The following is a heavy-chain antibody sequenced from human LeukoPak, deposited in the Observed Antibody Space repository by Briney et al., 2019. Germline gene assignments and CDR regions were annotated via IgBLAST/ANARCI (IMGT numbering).Heavy chain of an antibody. V-gene: IGHV3-23*01. D-gene: IGHD7-27*01. J-gene: IGHJ2*01. CDR2: ISGSGGSGGST. CDR3: VKDRVTGGPYWFFDL. CDR1: AFTFSSYA. Sequence: GGSLRLSCAASAFTFSSYAMSWVRQAPGKGLEWVSSISGSGGSGGSTFYADSVKGRFTISRDNSKNTLYLQMNSLRAEDTAVYYCVKDRVTGGPYWFFDLWGRGTLVTVSS.